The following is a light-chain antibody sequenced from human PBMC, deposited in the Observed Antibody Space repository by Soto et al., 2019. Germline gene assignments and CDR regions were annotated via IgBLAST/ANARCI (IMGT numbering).Light chain of an antibody. V-gene: IGLV1-44*01. CDR3: AAWDDSSYVV. CDR1: SSNIGSNT. CDR2: SNN. Sequence: QSVLTQPPSASGTPGQRVTISCSGSSSNIGSNTVNWYQQLPGTAPKLLIYSNNQRPSGVPDRFSGSKSGTSASLAISGLQSEDEADYYCAAWDDSSYVVFGGGTKLTVL. J-gene: IGLJ2*01.